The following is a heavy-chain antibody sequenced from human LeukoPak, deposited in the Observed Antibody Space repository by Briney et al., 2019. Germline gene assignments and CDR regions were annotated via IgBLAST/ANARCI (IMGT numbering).Heavy chain of an antibody. CDR2: ISAYNGNT. Sequence: ASVKVSCKASGGTFSSYAISWVRQAPGQGLEWMGRISAYNGNTNYAQKLQGRVTMTTDTSTSTAYMELRSLRSDDTAVYYCARDGPGYYDSSGYYHCWGQGTLVTVSS. J-gene: IGHJ4*02. D-gene: IGHD3-22*01. CDR1: GGTFSSYA. V-gene: IGHV1-18*01. CDR3: ARDGPGYYDSSGYYHC.